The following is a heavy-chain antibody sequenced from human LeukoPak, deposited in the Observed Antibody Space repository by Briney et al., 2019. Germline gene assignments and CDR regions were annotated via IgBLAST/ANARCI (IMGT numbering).Heavy chain of an antibody. CDR1: GDSISSSNW. D-gene: IGHD1-26*01. CDR3: AREFAWEPLFN. Sequence: SGTLSLTCAVSGDSISSSNWCSWVRQPPGKGLEWIGEIYHSGSTNYNPSLKSRVTMSVDTSKNQFSLKLSSVTAADTAVYYCAREFAWEPLFNWGQGTLVTVSS. CDR2: IYHSGST. V-gene: IGHV4-4*02. J-gene: IGHJ4*02.